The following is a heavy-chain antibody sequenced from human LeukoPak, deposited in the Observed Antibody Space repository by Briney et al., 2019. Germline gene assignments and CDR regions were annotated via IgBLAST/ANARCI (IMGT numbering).Heavy chain of an antibody. CDR1: GGSISSYY. J-gene: IGHJ4*02. CDR2: IHTSGST. D-gene: IGHD2-15*01. CDR3: ARDKRDRIFDY. Sequence: SETLSLTCTVSGGSISSYYWSWIRQPAGKGLEWIGRIHTSGSTDYNPSLKSRVTISADTSKNQFSLNLSSVTAADTAVYYCARDKRDRIFDYWGQGTLVTVSS. V-gene: IGHV4-4*07.